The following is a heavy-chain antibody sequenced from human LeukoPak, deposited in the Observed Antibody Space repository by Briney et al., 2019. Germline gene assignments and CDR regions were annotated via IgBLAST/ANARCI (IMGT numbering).Heavy chain of an antibody. CDR1: GYTFTGYY. CDR3: ARGTIVVVPAAMGWFDP. D-gene: IGHD2-2*01. V-gene: IGHV1-2*02. CDR2: INPNSGGT. J-gene: IGHJ5*02. Sequence: ASVKVSCKASGYTFTGYYIHWVRQAPGQGLEWMGWINPNSGGTNYAQKFQGRVTMTRDTSISTAYMELSRLRSDDTAVYYCARGTIVVVPAAMGWFDPWGQGTLVTVSS.